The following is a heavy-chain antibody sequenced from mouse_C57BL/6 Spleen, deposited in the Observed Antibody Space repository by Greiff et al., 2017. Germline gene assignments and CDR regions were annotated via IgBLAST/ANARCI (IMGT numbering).Heavy chain of an antibody. V-gene: IGHV1-26*01. J-gene: IGHJ3*01. CDR2: INPNNGGT. CDR1: GYTFTDYY. CDR3: AKSRGNSGFAY. D-gene: IGHD2-1*01. Sequence: EVQLQQPGPELVKPGASVKISCKASGYTFTDYYMHWVKQSHGQSLEWIGDINPNNGGTSYNQKFKGKATLTVDKSSSTSYMELRSLTSEDSADDYWAKSRGNSGFAYWGQGTLVTVSA.